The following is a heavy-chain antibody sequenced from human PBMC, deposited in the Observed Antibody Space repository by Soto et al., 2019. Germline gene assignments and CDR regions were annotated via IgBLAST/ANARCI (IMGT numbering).Heavy chain of an antibody. Sequence: ASVKVSCKASGYTFDGYYIHWVRQAPGQGLEWRGWINPNGGGTNYAQKFQGWVTLTRDTSISTAYMDLSRLTSDDTAVYYCARVATIFGVVPDYWAQGTPVTVTS. D-gene: IGHD3-3*01. CDR1: GYTFDGYY. CDR3: ARVATIFGVVPDY. CDR2: INPNGGGT. V-gene: IGHV1-2*04. J-gene: IGHJ4*02.